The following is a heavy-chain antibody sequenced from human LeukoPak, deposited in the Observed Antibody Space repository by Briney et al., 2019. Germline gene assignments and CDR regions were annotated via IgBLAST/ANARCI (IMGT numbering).Heavy chain of an antibody. CDR3: ARGGEGADY. CDR1: GFTFSTYN. CDR2: IGSGSNYI. D-gene: IGHD3-16*01. V-gene: IGHV3-21*06. J-gene: IGHJ4*02. Sequence: PGGSLRLSCAASGFTFSTYNMNWVRQAPGKGLEWVSSIGSGSNYIYYTDSVKGRFTISRDNAKNSLYLQINSLRAEDTAVYYCARGGEGADYWGQGTLVTVSS.